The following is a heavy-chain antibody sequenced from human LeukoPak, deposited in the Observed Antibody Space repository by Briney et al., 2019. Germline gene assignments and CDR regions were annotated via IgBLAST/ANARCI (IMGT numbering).Heavy chain of an antibody. CDR3: AKNYYDSSGYYSTLQH. CDR2: ISGSGGST. Sequence: GSLRLSCAASGFTFSSYAMSWVRQAPGKGVEWVSAISGSGGSTYYAHSVTGRFTISRDNSKNTLYLHMNSLRAEDTAVYYCAKNYYDSSGYYSTLQHWGQGTLVTVSS. CDR1: GFTFSSYA. D-gene: IGHD3-22*01. J-gene: IGHJ1*01. V-gene: IGHV3-23*01.